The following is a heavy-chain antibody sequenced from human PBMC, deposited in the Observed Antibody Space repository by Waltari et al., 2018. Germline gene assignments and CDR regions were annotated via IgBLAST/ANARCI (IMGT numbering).Heavy chain of an antibody. CDR3: ARPFTAGYVWGY. CDR1: GYNFMEYP. CDR2: INAGSDKT. D-gene: IGHD3-16*01. V-gene: IGHV1-3*01. J-gene: IGHJ4*02. Sequence: QVHLVQSGAEVKKPGTSVKVSCEASGYNFMEYPIHWVRQGPGQSLGWMGWINAGSDKTMDSQKFQGRGTISRDASASTVYMELTSLTPEDTSTYYCARPFTAGYVWGYWGQGTLVTVSS.